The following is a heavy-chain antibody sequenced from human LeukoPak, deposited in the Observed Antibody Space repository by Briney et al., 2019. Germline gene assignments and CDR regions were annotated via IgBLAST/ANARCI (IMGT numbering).Heavy chain of an antibody. D-gene: IGHD3-10*01. CDR1: RYSISSGYS. V-gene: IGHV4-38-2*02. CDR3: ARVRINMVRGAPAYFDY. Sequence: SETLSLTCTVSRYSISSGYSWGWIRQPPGKGLEWIGSIYPSGSTYYNPSLTSRVTISVDTSKNHFSLKLSSVTAADTAVYYCARVRINMVRGAPAYFDYCGQGTLVTVSS. CDR2: IYPSGST. J-gene: IGHJ4*02.